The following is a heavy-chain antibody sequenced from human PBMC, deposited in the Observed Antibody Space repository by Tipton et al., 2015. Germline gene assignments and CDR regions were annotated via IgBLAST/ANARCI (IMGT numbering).Heavy chain of an antibody. CDR2: ISSSSSYI. CDR3: ARGTGPTYYYGMDV. CDR1: GFTFSSYE. Sequence: SLRLSCAASGFTFSSYEMNWVRQAPGKGLEWVSSISSSSSYIYYADSVKGRFTISRDNAKNSLYLQMNSLRAEDTAVYYCARGTGPTYYYGMDVWGQGTTVTVSS. V-gene: IGHV3-21*01. J-gene: IGHJ6*02. D-gene: IGHD1-1*01.